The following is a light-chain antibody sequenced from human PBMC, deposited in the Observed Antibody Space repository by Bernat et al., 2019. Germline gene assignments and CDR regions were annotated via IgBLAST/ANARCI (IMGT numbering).Light chain of an antibody. Sequence: QSALTQPPSASGSLGQSVTISCTGTSSDVGADNHVSWYQQHPGKAPKVLIYEVNKRPSGVPDRFSGSKSGNTASLTVSGLQADDEADYHSASHGGGNNFWVFGGGTKLTVL. CDR3: ASHGGGNNFWV. V-gene: IGLV2-8*01. CDR1: SSDVGADNH. CDR2: EVN. J-gene: IGLJ3*02.